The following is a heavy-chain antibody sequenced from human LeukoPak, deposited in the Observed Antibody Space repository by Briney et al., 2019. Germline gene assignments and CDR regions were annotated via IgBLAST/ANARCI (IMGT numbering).Heavy chain of an antibody. J-gene: IGHJ6*02. Sequence: ASVKVSCKASGYTFTGYYMHWVRQAPGQGLEWMGWINPNSGGTNYAQKFQGWVTMTRDTSISTAYMELSRLRSDDTAMYYCARGMLGWDYYYGMDVWGQGTTVTVSS. D-gene: IGHD1-26*01. CDR2: INPNSGGT. CDR1: GYTFTGYY. CDR3: ARGMLGWDYYYGMDV. V-gene: IGHV1-2*04.